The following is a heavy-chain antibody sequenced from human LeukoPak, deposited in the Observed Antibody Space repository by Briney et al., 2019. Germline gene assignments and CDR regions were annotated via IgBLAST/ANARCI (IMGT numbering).Heavy chain of an antibody. V-gene: IGHV1-46*01. J-gene: IGHJ3*02. D-gene: IGHD1-26*01. CDR2: INPSGGST. Sequence: ASVKVSCKASGYTSTSYYMHWVRQAPGQGLEWMGIINPSGGSTSYAQKFQGRVTMTRDMSTSTVYMELSSLISEDTAVYYCARGDGEGATIYAFDIWGQGTMVTASS. CDR1: GYTSTSYY. CDR3: ARGDGEGATIYAFDI.